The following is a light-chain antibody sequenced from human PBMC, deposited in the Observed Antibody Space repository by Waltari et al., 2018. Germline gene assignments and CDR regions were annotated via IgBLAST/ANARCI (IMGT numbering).Light chain of an antibody. CDR2: RNK. Sequence: QSVLTQPPSASGTPGQRVTISCSGSSSNIGRNYVYWYQQFPGTAPKLLVYRNKERPSGVPDRISGSKSGTSASLAISGLRSEDEADYYCATWDGSLTAWVFGGGTKLTVL. V-gene: IGLV1-47*01. CDR3: ATWDGSLTAWV. CDR1: SSNIGRNY. J-gene: IGLJ3*02.